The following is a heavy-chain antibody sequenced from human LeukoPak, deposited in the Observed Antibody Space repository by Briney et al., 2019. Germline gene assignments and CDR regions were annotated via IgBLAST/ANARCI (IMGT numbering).Heavy chain of an antibody. CDR3: AKDRGSGTDSSRYYFDY. V-gene: IGHV3-48*01. J-gene: IGHJ4*02. Sequence: GGSLRLSCAASGFTFSSYGFNWVRQAPGKGLEWLSYISGSSSNIYYADSVKGRFTISTDNAKNSLYLQMNSLRAEDTAVYYCAKDRGSGTDSSRYYFDYWGQGTLVTVSS. CDR1: GFTFSSYG. D-gene: IGHD3-22*01. CDR2: ISGSSSNI.